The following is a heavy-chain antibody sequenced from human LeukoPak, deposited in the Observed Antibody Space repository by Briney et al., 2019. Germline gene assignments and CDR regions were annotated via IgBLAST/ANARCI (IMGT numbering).Heavy chain of an antibody. J-gene: IGHJ5*02. CDR1: GYTFADYY. CDR3: ARGHSFGQGSWFDP. CDR2: INPNSGGT. D-gene: IGHD5-18*01. Sequence: ASVKVSCKASGYTFADYYIHWVRRAPGQGLEWMGWINPNSGGTNYAQKFQGRVTMTSDTSISTAYMELSSLRSDDTAAYYCARGHSFGQGSWFDPWGQGTLVTVSS. V-gene: IGHV1-2*02.